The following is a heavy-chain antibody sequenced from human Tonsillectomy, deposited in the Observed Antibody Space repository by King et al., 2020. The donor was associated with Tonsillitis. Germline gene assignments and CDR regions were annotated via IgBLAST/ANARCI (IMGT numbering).Heavy chain of an antibody. J-gene: IGHJ4*02. CDR3: ATYNVEVAGFDY. CDR2: INPNSGGT. V-gene: IGHV1-2*02. Sequence: LQLVQSGAEVKKPGASVKVSCKASGYIFTDDYMHWLRQAPGQGLEWMGWINPNSGGTNYAQKFQGRVTMTRDTSICTAYMELSRLRSDDTAVFYCATYNVEVAGFDYWGQGTLVTVSS. D-gene: IGHD6-19*01. CDR1: GYIFTDDY.